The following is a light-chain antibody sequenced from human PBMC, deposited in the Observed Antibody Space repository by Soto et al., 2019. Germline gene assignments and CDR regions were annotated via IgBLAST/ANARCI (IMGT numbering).Light chain of an antibody. CDR2: AAS. CDR1: QGISSY. V-gene: IGKV1-8*01. CDR3: QQYYSYTPIT. Sequence: AIRMTQSPSSLSASTGDRVTITCRASQGISSYLAWYQQKPGKAPKLLIYAASTLQSGVPSRFSGSGSGTDFTLTISCLQSEDFATYYCQQYYSYTPITFVGGTKVEIK. J-gene: IGKJ4*01.